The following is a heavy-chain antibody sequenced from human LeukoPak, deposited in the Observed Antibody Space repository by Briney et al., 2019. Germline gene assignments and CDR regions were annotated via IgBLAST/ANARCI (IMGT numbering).Heavy chain of an antibody. D-gene: IGHD3-22*01. V-gene: IGHV3-64*01. Sequence: GGSLRLSCAASGFTFSSYAMHWGRQTPGKGLEYVSAISSNGGSTYYANSVKGRFTISRDNSKNTLYLQMGSLRAEDMAVYYCARSMRGAYYYDSSGSFDIWGQGTMVTVSS. CDR1: GFTFSSYA. J-gene: IGHJ3*02. CDR3: ARSMRGAYYYDSSGSFDI. CDR2: ISSNGGST.